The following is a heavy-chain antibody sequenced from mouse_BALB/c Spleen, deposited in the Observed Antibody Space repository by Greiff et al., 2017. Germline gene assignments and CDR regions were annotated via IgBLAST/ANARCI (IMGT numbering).Heavy chain of an antibody. Sequence: DVKLQESGGGLVKPGGSLKLSCAASGFTFSSYGMSWVRQTPDKRLELVATINSNGGSTYYPDSVKGRFTISRDNAKNTLYLQMSSLKSEDTAMYYCARDQGITTVVAPSYAMDYWGQGTSVTVSS. CDR3: ARDQGITTVVAPSYAMDY. J-gene: IGHJ4*01. CDR1: GFTFSSYG. V-gene: IGHV5-6-3*01. D-gene: IGHD1-1*01. CDR2: INSNGGST.